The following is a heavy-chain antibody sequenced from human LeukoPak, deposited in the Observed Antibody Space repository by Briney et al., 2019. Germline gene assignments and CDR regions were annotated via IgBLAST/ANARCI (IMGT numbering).Heavy chain of an antibody. CDR2: INPSGGSI. CDR1: GYTFTSYY. D-gene: IGHD2-2*01. J-gene: IGHJ4*02. V-gene: IGHV1-46*01. CDR3: ARVPYCSRTSCYLDY. Sequence: GASVKVSCKASGYTFTSYYMHWARQAPGQGLEWMGRINPSGGSISYAQKFQGRVTMTRDTSTSTVYMELSSLRAEDTAIYYCARVPYCSRTSCYLDYWGQGTLVTVSS.